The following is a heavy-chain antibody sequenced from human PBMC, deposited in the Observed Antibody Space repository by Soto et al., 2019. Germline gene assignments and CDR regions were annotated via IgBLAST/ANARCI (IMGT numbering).Heavy chain of an antibody. CDR2: IIPISGPA. D-gene: IGHD2-2*01. J-gene: IGHJ4*02. CDR1: GGSFSSYA. Sequence: QVQLLQSGAEVKKPGSSVKVSCKASGGSFSSYAFSWVRQAPGQGLEWLGGIIPISGPANYAQSFQGRVTITADESTSTVYIELSSLTSEDTAVYYCARAHCGAAYCSSPYYFEYWGEGILVNIPS. CDR3: ARAHCGAAYCSSPYYFEY. V-gene: IGHV1-69*01.